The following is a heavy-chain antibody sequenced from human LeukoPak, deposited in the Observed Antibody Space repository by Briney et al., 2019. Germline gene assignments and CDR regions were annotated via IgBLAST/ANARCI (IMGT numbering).Heavy chain of an antibody. V-gene: IGHV3-21*01. Sequence: GGSLRLSCAASGFTFSSYSMNWVRQAPGKGLEWVSSISSSSSYIYYADSVKGRFTISRDNAKNSLYLQMNSLRAEDTAVYYCARGLYSYGYSRFDPWGQGTLVTVSS. D-gene: IGHD5-18*01. J-gene: IGHJ5*02. CDR1: GFTFSSYS. CDR2: ISSSSSYI. CDR3: ARGLYSYGYSRFDP.